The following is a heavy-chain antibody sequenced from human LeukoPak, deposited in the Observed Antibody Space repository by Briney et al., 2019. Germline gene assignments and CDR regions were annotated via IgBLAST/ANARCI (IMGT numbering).Heavy chain of an antibody. Sequence: PSETLSLTCAVYGGSFSDYYWSWIRQPPGKGLEGIGEINHSGSTNYNPSLKSRVTISVDTSKNQFSLKLSSVTAADTAVYYCARGPPSLRVILTGYYSSDAFDIWGQGTMVTVSS. J-gene: IGHJ3*02. CDR1: GGSFSDYY. CDR3: ARGPPSLRVILTGYYSSDAFDI. V-gene: IGHV4-34*01. D-gene: IGHD3-9*01. CDR2: INHSGST.